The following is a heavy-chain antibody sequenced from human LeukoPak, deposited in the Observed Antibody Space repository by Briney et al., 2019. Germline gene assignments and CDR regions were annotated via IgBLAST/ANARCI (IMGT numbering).Heavy chain of an antibody. CDR2: LTTDGGST. CDR3: AKDFGDFWVPFDI. D-gene: IGHD3-3*01. J-gene: IGHJ3*02. Sequence: GGSLRLSCVASGFTFSNYDMSWVRQAPGKGLEWVSSLTTDGGSTEYADSVKGRFTISRDNSKNTLYLQMNSLRAEDTAVYYCAKDFGDFWVPFDIWGQGTMVTVSS. CDR1: GFTFSNYD. V-gene: IGHV3-23*01.